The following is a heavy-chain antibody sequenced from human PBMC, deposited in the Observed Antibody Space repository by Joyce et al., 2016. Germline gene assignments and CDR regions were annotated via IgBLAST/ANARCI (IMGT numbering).Heavy chain of an antibody. D-gene: IGHD5-18*01. V-gene: IGHV3-30*12. Sequence: GFTFSIHGMHWIRQAPGKGLEWVSFISYDGSNKHYVDSVKGRFNISRDNSKNTLYLQMNSLRAEDTAVYYCARGTWDTALATDYWGQGTLVIVSS. CDR1: GFTFSIHG. J-gene: IGHJ4*02. CDR3: ARGTWDTALATDY. CDR2: ISYDGSNK.